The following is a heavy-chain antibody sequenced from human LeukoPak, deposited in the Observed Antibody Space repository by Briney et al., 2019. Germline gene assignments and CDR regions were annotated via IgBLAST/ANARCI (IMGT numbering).Heavy chain of an antibody. CDR2: INAGNGNT. CDR1: GYTFTSYA. Sequence: ASVKVSCKASGYTFTSYAMHWVRQAPGQRLEWMGWINAGNGNTKYSQKFQGRVTVTRDTSASTAYMELSGLRSEDTAVYYCARHREWDGSFDYWGQGTLVTVSS. D-gene: IGHD3-10*01. CDR3: ARHREWDGSFDY. J-gene: IGHJ4*02. V-gene: IGHV1-3*01.